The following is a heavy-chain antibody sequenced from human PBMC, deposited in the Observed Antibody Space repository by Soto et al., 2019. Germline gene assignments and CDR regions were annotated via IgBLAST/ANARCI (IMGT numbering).Heavy chain of an antibody. CDR1: GGSISSYY. J-gene: IGHJ6*02. CDR3: ARDRRARSGPNRRDYYYGMDV. Sequence: PSETLSLTCTVSGGSISSYYWSWIRQPPGKGLEWIGYIYYSGSTNYNPSLKSRVTISVDTSKNQFSLKLNSVTAADTAVYFCARDRRARSGPNRRDYYYGMDVWGQGTTVTVSS. V-gene: IGHV4-59*01. CDR2: IYYSGST. D-gene: IGHD3-10*01.